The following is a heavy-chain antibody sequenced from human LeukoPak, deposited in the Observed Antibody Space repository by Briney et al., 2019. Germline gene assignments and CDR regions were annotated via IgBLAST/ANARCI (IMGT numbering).Heavy chain of an antibody. Sequence: SETLSLTCTVSGGSINSYYWSWIRQPPGKGLEWIGYIYYSGSTNYNSSLKSRVTISVDTSKNQFSLKLSSVTAADTAVYYCARVQESQIDYYFDYWGQGTLVTVSS. CDR1: GGSINSYY. CDR2: IYYSGST. D-gene: IGHD3-9*01. V-gene: IGHV4-59*01. J-gene: IGHJ4*02. CDR3: ARVQESQIDYYFDY.